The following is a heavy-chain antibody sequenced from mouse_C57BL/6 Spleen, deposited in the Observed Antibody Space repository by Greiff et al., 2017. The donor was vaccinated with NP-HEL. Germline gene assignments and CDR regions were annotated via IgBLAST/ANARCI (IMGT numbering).Heavy chain of an antibody. J-gene: IGHJ1*03. CDR3: ARMGGYHPARWFDV. V-gene: IGHV1-69*01. D-gene: IGHD1-1*02. CDR2: IDPSDSYT. CDR1: GYTFTSYW. Sequence: QVQLQQSGAELVMPGASVKLSCKASGYTFTSYWMHWVKQRPGQGLEWIGEIDPSDSYTNYNHKFKGKSTLTVDKSSSTAYMQLSSLTSEDSAVYYCARMGGYHPARWFDVWGTGTTVTVSS.